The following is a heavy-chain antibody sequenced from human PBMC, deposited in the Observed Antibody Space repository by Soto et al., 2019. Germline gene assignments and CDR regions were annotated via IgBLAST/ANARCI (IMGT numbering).Heavy chain of an antibody. CDR2: ISYCGGT. V-gene: IGHV4-59*01. CDR3: ARGHYYYDH. CDR1: GGSISSYY. Sequence: QVQLQESGPGLVKPSETLSLTCTVSGGSISSYYCTWIRQPPGKGLEWIGYISYCGGTDYNPSLKSRVTISIDTSKNQFSLKLNSVTAADTAVYYCARGHYYYDHWGQGTLVTVSS. J-gene: IGHJ4*02.